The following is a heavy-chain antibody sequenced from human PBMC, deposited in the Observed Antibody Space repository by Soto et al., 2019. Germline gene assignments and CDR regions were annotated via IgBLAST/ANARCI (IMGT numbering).Heavy chain of an antibody. V-gene: IGHV1-18*01. CDR3: ARTEGYYDSSGPLDY. J-gene: IGHJ4*02. Sequence: QVQLVQSGAEVKKPGASVKVSCKASGYTFTSYGISWVRQAPGQGLEWMGWISAYNGNTNYAQKLQGRVTMTTDTSTSTADMELRSLRSDDTAVYYCARTEGYYDSSGPLDYWGQGTLVTVSS. CDR1: GYTFTSYG. D-gene: IGHD3-22*01. CDR2: ISAYNGNT.